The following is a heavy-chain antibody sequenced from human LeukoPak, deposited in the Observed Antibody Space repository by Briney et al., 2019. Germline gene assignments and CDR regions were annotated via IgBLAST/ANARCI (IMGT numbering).Heavy chain of an antibody. J-gene: IGHJ4*02. Sequence: ASVKVSCKASGYTFTGYYMHWVRQAPGQGLEWMGWINPNSGGTNYAQKFQGRVTMTRDTSISTAYMDLRSLRSDDTAVYYCARDVYYYDSSPYYYFDFWGQGTLVAVSS. V-gene: IGHV1-2*02. CDR1: GYTFTGYY. CDR3: ARDVYYYDSSPYYYFDF. D-gene: IGHD3-22*01. CDR2: INPNSGGT.